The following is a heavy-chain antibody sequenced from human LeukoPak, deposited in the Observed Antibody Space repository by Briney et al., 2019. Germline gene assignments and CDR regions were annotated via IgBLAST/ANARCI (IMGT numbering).Heavy chain of an antibody. CDR2: IYYTGTT. V-gene: IGHV4-59*01. CDR3: ARGGWRLDY. CDR1: GGSISSYY. D-gene: IGHD2-15*01. Sequence: SETLSLTCTVSGGSISSYYWSWIRQPPGKGLEWIGYIYYTGTTNYNTSLKSRVTISLDTSKNQFPLKLSAVTGADTAVYYCARGGWRLDYWGQGTLVTVSS. J-gene: IGHJ4*02.